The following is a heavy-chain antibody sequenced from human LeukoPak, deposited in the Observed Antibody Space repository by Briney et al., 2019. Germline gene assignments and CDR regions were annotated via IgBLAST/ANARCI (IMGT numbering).Heavy chain of an antibody. J-gene: IGHJ4*02. Sequence: PGRSLRLSCAASGFTFSNAWMSWVRQAPGKGLEWVGRIKSKTDGGTTDYAAPVKGRFTISRDDSKNTLYLQMNSLKTEDTAVYYCTTEYDFWSGYLDYWGQGTLATVSS. CDR1: GFTFSNAW. CDR2: IKSKTDGGTT. D-gene: IGHD3-3*01. V-gene: IGHV3-15*01. CDR3: TTEYDFWSGYLDY.